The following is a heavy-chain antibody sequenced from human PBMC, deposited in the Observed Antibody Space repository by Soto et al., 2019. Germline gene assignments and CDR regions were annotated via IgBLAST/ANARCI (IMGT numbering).Heavy chain of an antibody. CDR1: GFTFSSYS. CDR3: ARAPIVVVPAAAGDYYYMDV. Sequence: GGSLRLSCAASGFTFSSYSMNWVRQAPGKGLEWVSSISSSSSYIYYADSVKGRFTISRDNAKNSLYLQMNSLRAEDTAVYYCARAPIVVVPAAAGDYYYMDVWGKGTTVTVSS. D-gene: IGHD2-2*01. V-gene: IGHV3-21*01. CDR2: ISSSSSYI. J-gene: IGHJ6*03.